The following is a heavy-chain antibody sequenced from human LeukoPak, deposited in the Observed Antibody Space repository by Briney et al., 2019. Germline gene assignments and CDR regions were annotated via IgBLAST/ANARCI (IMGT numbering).Heavy chain of an antibody. V-gene: IGHV1-18*01. CDR2: IGAYNGNT. CDR1: GYTFASYG. CDR3: ARGSGPLWFGELYAFDI. Sequence: ASVKVSCKASGYTFASYGISWVRQAPGQGLEWMGWIGAYNGNTNYAQKLQGRVTMTTDTSTSTAYMELRSLRSDDTAVYYCARGSGPLWFGELYAFDIWGQGTMVTVSS. D-gene: IGHD3-10*01. J-gene: IGHJ3*02.